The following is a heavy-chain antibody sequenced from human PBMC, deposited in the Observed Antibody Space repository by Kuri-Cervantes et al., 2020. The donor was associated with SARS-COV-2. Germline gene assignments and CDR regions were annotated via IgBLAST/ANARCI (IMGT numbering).Heavy chain of an antibody. J-gene: IGHJ4*02. Sequence: ESLKISCTVSGGSISSYYWSWIRQPPGKGLEWIGYIYYSGSTNYNPSLKSRATISVDTSKNQFSLKLSSVTAADTAVYYCARVYYDSSGYYEVRYFDYWGQGTLVTVSS. CDR3: ARVYYDSSGYYEVRYFDY. D-gene: IGHD3-22*01. CDR2: IYYSGST. V-gene: IGHV4-59*01. CDR1: GGSISSYY.